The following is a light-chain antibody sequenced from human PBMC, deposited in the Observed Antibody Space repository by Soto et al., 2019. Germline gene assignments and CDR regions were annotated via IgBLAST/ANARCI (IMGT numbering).Light chain of an antibody. CDR2: AAS. CDR3: QQYVNSVYT. CDR1: ESVETRY. J-gene: IGKJ2*01. V-gene: IGKV3-20*01. Sequence: EIVLTQSPGTLSLSPGERATLSCWASESVETRYLAWYQQRPGQAPRLLIYAASSRATGIPDRFSGSGSGTHFTLTIRRLEPEDFAVYYCQQYVNSVYTFGQGTKLEIK.